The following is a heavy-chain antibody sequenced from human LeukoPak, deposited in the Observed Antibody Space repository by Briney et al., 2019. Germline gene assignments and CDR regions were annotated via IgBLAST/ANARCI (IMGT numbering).Heavy chain of an antibody. J-gene: IGHJ6*04. CDR1: GGTFSSYA. CDR3: ARVWDYYGSGNKAYYGMDV. CDR2: IIPIFGTA. V-gene: IGHV1-69*13. Sequence: GASVKVSCKASGGTFSSYATSWVRQAPGQGLEWMGGIIPIFGTANYAQKFQGRVTITADESTSTAYMELSSLRSEDTAVYYCARVWDYYGSGNKAYYGMDVWGKGTTVTVSS. D-gene: IGHD3-10*01.